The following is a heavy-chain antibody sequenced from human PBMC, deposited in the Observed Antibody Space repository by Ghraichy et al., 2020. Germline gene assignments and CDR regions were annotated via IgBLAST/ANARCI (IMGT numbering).Heavy chain of an antibody. Sequence: SETLSLTCTVSGGSISSYYWSWIRQPAGKGLEWIGRIYTSGSTNYNPSLKSRVTMSVDTSKNQFSLKLSSVTAADTAVYYCARGSDILTGYGVDWFDPWGQGTLVTVSS. CDR1: GGSISSYY. D-gene: IGHD3-9*01. CDR3: ARGSDILTGYGVDWFDP. J-gene: IGHJ5*02. CDR2: IYTSGST. V-gene: IGHV4-4*07.